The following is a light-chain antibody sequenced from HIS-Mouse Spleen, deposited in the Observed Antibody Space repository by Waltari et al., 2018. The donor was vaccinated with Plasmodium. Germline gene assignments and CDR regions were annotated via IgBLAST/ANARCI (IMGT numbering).Light chain of an antibody. Sequence: QSALTQPPSASGSPGQSVTISCTGTSSDVGGYNYVSWYQQHPGKAPKLMINEVSKRPSGVPDRFACSKSGNTASLTVSGLQAEDEADYYCSSYAGSNNYVFGTGTKVTVL. J-gene: IGLJ1*01. CDR1: SSDVGGYNY. V-gene: IGLV2-8*01. CDR2: EVS. CDR3: SSYAGSNNYV.